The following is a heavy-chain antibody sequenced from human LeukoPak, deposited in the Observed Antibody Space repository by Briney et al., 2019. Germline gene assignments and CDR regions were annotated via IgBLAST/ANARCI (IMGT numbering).Heavy chain of an antibody. J-gene: IGHJ5*02. CDR2: VSDTGIT. Sequence: PPETLSLTCSVSGGSMKNSFWSWIRQPPGKGLEWIGYVSDTGITNSNPSLKGRVTFSIDTSKDQFYLKLRSVTAADTALYFCARNRFQLSGAYWFDPWGRGTLVTVSS. CDR3: ARNRFQLSGAYWFDP. D-gene: IGHD2/OR15-2a*01. CDR1: GGSMKNSF. V-gene: IGHV4-59*01.